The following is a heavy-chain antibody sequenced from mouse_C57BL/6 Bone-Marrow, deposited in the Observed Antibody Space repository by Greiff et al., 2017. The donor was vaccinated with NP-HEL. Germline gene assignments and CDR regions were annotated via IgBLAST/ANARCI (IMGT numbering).Heavy chain of an antibody. CDR2: IYPRSGNT. CDR1: GYTFTSYG. D-gene: IGHD1-1*01. V-gene: IGHV1-81*01. CDR3: AREEGTTVANFDY. J-gene: IGHJ2*01. Sequence: VKLMESGAELARPGASVKLSCKASGYTFTSYGISWVKQRTGQGLEWIGEIYPRSGNTYYNEKFKGKATLTADKSSSTAYMELRSLTSEDSAVYFCAREEGTTVANFDYWGQGTTLTVSS.